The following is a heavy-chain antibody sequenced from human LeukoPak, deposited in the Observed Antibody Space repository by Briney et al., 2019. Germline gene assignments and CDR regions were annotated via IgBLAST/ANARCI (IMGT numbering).Heavy chain of an antibody. V-gene: IGHV1-69*01. CDR1: GGTFSSYA. D-gene: IGHD5-18*01. CDR3: AREASGYSYGYEI. J-gene: IGHJ3*02. Sequence: ASVKVSCKASGGTFSSYAISWVRQTPGQGLEWMGGIIPIFGTANYAQKFQGRVTITADESTSTAYMELSSLRSEDTAVYYCAREASGYSYGYEIWGQGTMVTVSS. CDR2: IIPIFGTA.